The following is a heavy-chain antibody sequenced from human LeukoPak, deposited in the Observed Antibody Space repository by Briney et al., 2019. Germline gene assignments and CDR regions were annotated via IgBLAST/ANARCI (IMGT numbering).Heavy chain of an antibody. CDR3: ATNFKAYFGVICPSRFDP. CDR2: FDPEDGET. D-gene: IGHD2-21*01. CDR1: GYSFVGYG. Sequence: ASVKVSCKASGYSFVGYGITWVRQAPGKGLEWMGGFDPEDGETIYAQKFQGRVTMTEDTSTDTAYMELSSLRSEDTAVYYCATNFKAYFGVICPSRFDPWAREPWSPSPQ. V-gene: IGHV1-24*01. J-gene: IGHJ5*02.